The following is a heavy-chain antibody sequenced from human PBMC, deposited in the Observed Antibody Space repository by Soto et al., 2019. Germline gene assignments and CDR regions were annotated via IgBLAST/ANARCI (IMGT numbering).Heavy chain of an antibody. J-gene: IGHJ3*02. Sequence: GGSLRLSCAASGFTFSSYGMHWVRQAPGKGLEWVAVISYDGSNKYYADSVKGRFTISRDNSKNTLYLQMNSLRAEDTAVYYCAKAPSLTIQLWLSGLGAFDIWGQGTMVTVSS. CDR2: ISYDGSNK. CDR1: GFTFSSYG. D-gene: IGHD5-18*01. V-gene: IGHV3-30*18. CDR3: AKAPSLTIQLWLSGLGAFDI.